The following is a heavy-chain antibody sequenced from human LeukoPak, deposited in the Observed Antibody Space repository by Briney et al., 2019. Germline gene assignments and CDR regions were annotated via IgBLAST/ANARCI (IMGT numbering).Heavy chain of an antibody. V-gene: IGHV1-2*02. J-gene: IGHJ4*02. Sequence: ASVKVSCKASGYTFTGYYMHWVRQAPGQGLEWMGWINPSSGGTNYAQKFQGRVTMTRDTSISTAYMELSRLRSDDTAVYYCARESRYYYDSSGDYWGQGTLVTVSS. CDR3: ARESRYYYDSSGDY. CDR1: GYTFTGYY. CDR2: INPSSGGT. D-gene: IGHD3-22*01.